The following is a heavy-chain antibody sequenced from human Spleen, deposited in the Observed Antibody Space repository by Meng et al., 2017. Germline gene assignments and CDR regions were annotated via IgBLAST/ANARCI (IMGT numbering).Heavy chain of an antibody. Sequence: GGSLRLSCAASGFTFSSYSMNWVRQAPGKGLEWVSTISNSGENTHYADSVKGRFTISRDNAKNSLYLQMNSLRAEDTAVYYCARGIRSYSTWGQGMLVTVSS. V-gene: IGHV3-21*01. CDR3: ARGIRSYST. CDR2: ISNSGENT. D-gene: IGHD3-10*01. CDR1: GFTFSSYS. J-gene: IGHJ5*02.